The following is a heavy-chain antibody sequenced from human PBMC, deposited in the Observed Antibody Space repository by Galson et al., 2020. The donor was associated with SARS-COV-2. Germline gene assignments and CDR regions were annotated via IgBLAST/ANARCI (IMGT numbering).Heavy chain of an antibody. CDR1: GGSYSVYS. D-gene: IGHD6-19*01. Sequence: SQASETLSLTFAAYGGSYSVYSWTWIRQPPGKGLEWVWEVNHSGSSSYNPSLRRRVIISRDTSKNQFSLKLSSVTAADTAMYFCARGTYGAVAVEYYYDYWGLGTLVTVST. CDR3: ARGTYGAVAVEYYYDY. V-gene: IGHV4-34*01. CDR2: VNHSGSS. J-gene: IGHJ4*02.